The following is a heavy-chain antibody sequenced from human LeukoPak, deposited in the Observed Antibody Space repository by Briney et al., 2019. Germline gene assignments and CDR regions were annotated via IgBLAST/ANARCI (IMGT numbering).Heavy chain of an antibody. D-gene: IGHD3-3*01. CDR1: GFSFSSYS. J-gene: IGHJ4*02. CDR2: ISTTSSPT. Sequence: GGSLRLSCAASGFSFSSYSMNWVRQAPGKGLEWVSHISTTSSPTYYADSVKGRFAMSRDNAKNSVYLQMNSLRAEDTAVYYCARDFDFWSGYIVWGQGTLVTVSS. V-gene: IGHV3-48*04. CDR3: ARDFDFWSGYIV.